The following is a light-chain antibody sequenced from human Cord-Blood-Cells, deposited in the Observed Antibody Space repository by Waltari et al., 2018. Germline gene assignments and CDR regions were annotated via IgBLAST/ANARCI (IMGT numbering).Light chain of an antibody. V-gene: IGLV2-11*01. CDR2: DVS. CDR1: SRAVGGSNY. CDR3: CSYAGSYTWV. J-gene: IGLJ3*02. Sequence: QSALTQPRSVSGSPGQSVPISCTGPSRAVGGSNYVPWYQQHPGKAPKLMIYDVSKRPSGVPDRFSGSKSGNTASLTISGLQAEDEADYYCCSYAGSYTWVFGGGTKLTVL.